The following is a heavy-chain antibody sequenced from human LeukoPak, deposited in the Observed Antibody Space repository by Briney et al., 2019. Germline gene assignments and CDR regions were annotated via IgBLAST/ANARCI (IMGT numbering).Heavy chain of an antibody. CDR1: RFTFSSYS. D-gene: IGHD5-24*01. J-gene: IGHJ5*02. V-gene: IGHV3-21*01. CDR2: ISSGSGYI. Sequence: GGSLRLSRAASRFTFSSYSMSWVRQAPGKGLEWVSSISSGSGYIYYADSVKGRFTISRDNAKNSLYLQMNSLRAEDTAVYYCARDYQLGRAWFDPWGQGTLVTVSS. CDR3: ARDYQLGRAWFDP.